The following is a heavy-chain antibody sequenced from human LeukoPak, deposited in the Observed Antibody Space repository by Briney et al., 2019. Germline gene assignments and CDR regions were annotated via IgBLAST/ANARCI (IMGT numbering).Heavy chain of an antibody. D-gene: IGHD3-16*01. CDR2: IYYSGST. V-gene: IGHV4-61*08. CDR3: AREGGGPLRTGYYYGMDV. CDR1: GGSISSGDYY. Sequence: PSQTLSLTCTVSGGSISSGDYYWGWIRQPPGKGLEWIGEIYYSGSTNYNPSLKSRVTISVDTSENQFSLRLSSVTAADTAVYYCAREGGGPLRTGYYYGMDVWGQGTTVTVSS. J-gene: IGHJ6*02.